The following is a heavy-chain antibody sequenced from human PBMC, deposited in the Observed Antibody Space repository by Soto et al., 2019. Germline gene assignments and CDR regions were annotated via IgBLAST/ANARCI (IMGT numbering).Heavy chain of an antibody. CDR1: GYTLTELS. CDR2: FDPEDGET. D-gene: IGHD3-22*01. J-gene: IGHJ5*02. V-gene: IGHV1-24*01. Sequence: ASVKVSCKVSGYTLTELSMHRVRQAPGKGLEWMGGFDPEDGETIYAQKFQGRVTMTEDTSTDTAYMELSSLRSEDTAVYYCATQTYYYDSSGHNWFDPWGQGTLITVSS. CDR3: ATQTYYYDSSGHNWFDP.